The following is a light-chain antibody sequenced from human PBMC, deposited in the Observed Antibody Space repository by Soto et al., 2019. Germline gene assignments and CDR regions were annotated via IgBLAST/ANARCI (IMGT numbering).Light chain of an antibody. CDR3: QQYNNWPYT. CDR1: QSVSSN. V-gene: IGKV3D-15*01. Sequence: EIVMTQSPATLSVSPGERATLSCRASQSVSSNLAWYQQKPGQAPRLLIYGASTRAAGIQARFSGSGSGTDFTLTISSLQSEDFAVYYCQQYNNWPYTFGQGTKLEIK. J-gene: IGKJ2*01. CDR2: GAS.